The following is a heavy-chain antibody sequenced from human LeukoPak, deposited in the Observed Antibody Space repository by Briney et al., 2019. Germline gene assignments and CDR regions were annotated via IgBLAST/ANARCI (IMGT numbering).Heavy chain of an antibody. D-gene: IGHD6-6*01. CDR1: GGSISSYY. J-gene: IGHJ4*02. CDR2: IFYSGST. V-gene: IGHV4-59*01. CDR3: ARSSGVATVAARKFDY. Sequence: PSETLSLTXTVSGGSISSYYWSWIRQPPGKGVEWIGYIFYSGSTNYNPSLKSRVTISVDTSKNQFSLKLSSVTAADTAVYYCARSSGVATVAARKFDYWGQGTLVTVSS.